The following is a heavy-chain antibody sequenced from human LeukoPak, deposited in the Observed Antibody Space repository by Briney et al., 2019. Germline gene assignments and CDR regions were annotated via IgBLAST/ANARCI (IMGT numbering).Heavy chain of an antibody. D-gene: IGHD6-13*01. J-gene: IGHJ4*02. CDR3: ARRTSSSWVFDY. CDR1: GVSISSYY. Sequence: NPSETLSLTCTVSGVSISSYYWSWIRQPPGKGLEWVGYIYTSGSTNYNPSLKSRVTISIDTSQNQFSLKLSSVTAADTAVYYCARRTSSSWVFDYWGQGTLVTVSS. V-gene: IGHV4-4*09. CDR2: IYTSGST.